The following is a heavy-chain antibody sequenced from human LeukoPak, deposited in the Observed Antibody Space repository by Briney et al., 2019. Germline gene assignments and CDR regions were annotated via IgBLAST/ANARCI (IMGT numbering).Heavy chain of an antibody. CDR2: IYHSGST. CDR3: ARVPRVYYYGMDV. V-gene: IGHV4-30-2*01. J-gene: IGHJ6*02. CDR1: GGSISSGGYS. D-gene: IGHD2-2*01. Sequence: SQTLSLTCAVSGGSISSGGYSWSWIRQPPGKGLEWIGYIYHSGSTYYNPSLKSRVTVSVDRSKNQFSLKLSSVTAADTAVYYCARVPRVYYYGMDVWGQGTTVTVSS.